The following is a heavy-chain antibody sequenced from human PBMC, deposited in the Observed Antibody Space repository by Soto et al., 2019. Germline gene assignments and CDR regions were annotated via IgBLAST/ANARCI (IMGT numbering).Heavy chain of an antibody. D-gene: IGHD6-19*01. Sequence: SGPTLVNPTQTLTLTCTFSGFSLSTTGEGVGWFRQPPGKALEWLALIYWDDSARYSPSLKSRLTITKGTSENQVVLTLTNTDPVDTAXYFCVHRTVPDGAWFDPWGKGTLVTVSS. J-gene: IGHJ5*02. CDR3: VHRTVPDGAWFDP. CDR1: GFSLSTTGEG. CDR2: IYWDDSA. V-gene: IGHV2-5*02.